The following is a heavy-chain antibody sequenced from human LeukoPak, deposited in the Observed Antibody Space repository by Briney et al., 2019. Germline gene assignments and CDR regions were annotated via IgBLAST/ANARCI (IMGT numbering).Heavy chain of an antibody. CDR1: GFTVSSND. CDR3: ARDYGSGSYRRFDP. D-gene: IGHD3-10*01. Sequence: QPGGSLRLSCAASGFTVSSNDMSWVRQAPGKGLDWVSVIYSGGSTYYADSVKDRFTISRDNSKNTLYLQMNSLRAEDTAVYYCARDYGSGSYRRFDPWGQGTLVTVSS. J-gene: IGHJ5*02. V-gene: IGHV3-66*01. CDR2: IYSGGST.